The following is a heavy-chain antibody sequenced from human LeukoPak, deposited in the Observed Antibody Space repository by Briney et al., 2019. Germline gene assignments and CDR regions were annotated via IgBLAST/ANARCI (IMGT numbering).Heavy chain of an antibody. D-gene: IGHD6-19*01. CDR2: IYHSGNT. V-gene: IGHV4-38-2*02. J-gene: IGHJ4*02. Sequence: PSETLSLTCTVSGYSISSGYYWGWIRQPPGKGLEWIGSIYHSGNTYYNPSLKSRVTISVDTSKNQFSLKLSSVTAADTAVYYCARGYSSGWYYYWGQGTLVTVSS. CDR1: GYSISSGYY. CDR3: ARGYSSGWYYY.